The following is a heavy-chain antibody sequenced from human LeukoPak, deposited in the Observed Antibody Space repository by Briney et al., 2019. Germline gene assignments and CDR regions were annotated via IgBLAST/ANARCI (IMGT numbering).Heavy chain of an antibody. CDR3: ASKSIAVAPSPNWFDP. CDR1: GGSISSGGYY. J-gene: IGHJ5*02. D-gene: IGHD6-19*01. Sequence: SQTLSLTCAVSGGSISSGGYYWSLIRRPPGKGLEWIGEINHSGSTNYNPSLKSRVTISVDTSKNQFSLKLSSVTAADTAVYYCASKSIAVAPSPNWFDPWGQGTLVTVSS. V-gene: IGHV4-30-2*01. CDR2: INHSGST.